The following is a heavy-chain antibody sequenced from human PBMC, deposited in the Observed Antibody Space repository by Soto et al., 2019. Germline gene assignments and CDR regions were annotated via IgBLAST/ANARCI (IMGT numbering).Heavy chain of an antibody. CDR2: IWYDGSNK. CDR3: ARDKWTGYSSGYPFDY. Sequence: PGGSLRLPCAASGFTFSSYGMHWVRQAPGKGLEWVAVIWYDGSNKYYADSVKGRFTISRDNSKNTLYLQMNSLRADDTAVYYCARDKWTGYSSGYPFDYWGQGTLVTVSS. CDR1: GFTFSSYG. J-gene: IGHJ4*02. V-gene: IGHV3-33*01. D-gene: IGHD3-22*01.